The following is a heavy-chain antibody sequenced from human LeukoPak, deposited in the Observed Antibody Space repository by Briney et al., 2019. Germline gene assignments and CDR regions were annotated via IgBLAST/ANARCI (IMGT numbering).Heavy chain of an antibody. CDR2: ISSSSSYI. CDR1: GFTFSSYS. D-gene: IGHD5-12*01. CDR3: ARGGYECSCPKD. J-gene: IGHJ4*02. V-gene: IGHV3-21*01. Sequence: GGSLRLSCAASGFTFSSYSMNWVRQAPGKGLEWVSSISSSSSYIHYADSVKGRFTISRDNAKNSLYLQMNSLRAEDTAVYYCARGGYECSCPKDWGQGTLVTVSS.